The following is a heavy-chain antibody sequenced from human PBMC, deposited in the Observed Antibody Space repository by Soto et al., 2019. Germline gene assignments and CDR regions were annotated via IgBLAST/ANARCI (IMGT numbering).Heavy chain of an antibody. CDR3: ARGYEFWNGYCLDV. V-gene: IGHV1-8*01. Sequence: ASVKVSCKATGFTLTSYEINWVRQASGQGLEWMGWMNPNSGNTGCAQKFQGRVTMTRNTSISTAYMELSSLRSEDTAVYYCARGYEFWNGYCLDVWGQGTTVTVSS. J-gene: IGHJ6*02. CDR2: MNPNSGNT. CDR1: GFTLTSYE. D-gene: IGHD3-3*01.